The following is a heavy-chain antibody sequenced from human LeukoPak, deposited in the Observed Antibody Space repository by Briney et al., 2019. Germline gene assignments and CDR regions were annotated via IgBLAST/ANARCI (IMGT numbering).Heavy chain of an antibody. CDR3: ARDRVRLNYYDSSGYYSHDAFDI. CDR1: GFTFDDYA. CDR2: ISWNSGSI. V-gene: IGHV3-9*01. Sequence: GGSLRLSCAASGFTFDDYAMHWVRQAPGKGLEWVSGISWNSGSIGYADSVKGRFTISRDNSKNTLYLQMNSLRAEDTAVYYCARDRVRLNYYDSSGYYSHDAFDIWGQGTMVTVSS. D-gene: IGHD3-22*01. J-gene: IGHJ3*02.